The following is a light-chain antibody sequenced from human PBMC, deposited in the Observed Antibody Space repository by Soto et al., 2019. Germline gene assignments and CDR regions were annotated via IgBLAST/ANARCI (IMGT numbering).Light chain of an antibody. V-gene: IGKV1-12*01. CDR3: QQPRSLPPA. J-gene: IGKJ3*01. CDR1: QGVGGW. Sequence: IPMTQSPSSVSASVGDRVTMTCRASQGVGGWLAWYQQKPGKVPKLLIYATSSLHSGVPSRFRRSRHGTDFALSCSSRQPDDSATYQCQQPRSLPPALGAGTNVYIK. CDR2: ATS.